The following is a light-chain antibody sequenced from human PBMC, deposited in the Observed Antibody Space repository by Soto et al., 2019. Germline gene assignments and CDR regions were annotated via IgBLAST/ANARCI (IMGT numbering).Light chain of an antibody. Sequence: QSALTQPASVSGSPGQSITISCTGTSSGVGGYNFVCWFQQHPGKAPKLMIYDVSNRPSGVSNRFSGSKSGNTASLTISGLQADDEADYYCSSYTSNSTLEFGGGTKVTVL. CDR2: DVS. J-gene: IGLJ2*01. V-gene: IGLV2-14*01. CDR3: SSYTSNSTLE. CDR1: SSGVGGYNF.